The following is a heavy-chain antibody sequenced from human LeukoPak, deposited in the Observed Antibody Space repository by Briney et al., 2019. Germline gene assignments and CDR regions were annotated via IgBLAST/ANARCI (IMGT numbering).Heavy chain of an antibody. CDR2: ISTRGGA. V-gene: IGHV4-4*07. CDR3: ARSEVDVTTQWDN. CDR1: GDTVSRYY. J-gene: IGHJ4*02. D-gene: IGHD3-22*01. Sequence: SETLSLTCSVSGDTVSRYYWSWIRQPAGKGLEWIGRISTRGGANYNPSLKTRVTMSVDTSKKQISLKLISVTAADTAVYYCARSEVDVTTQWDNWGQGTRVTVSS.